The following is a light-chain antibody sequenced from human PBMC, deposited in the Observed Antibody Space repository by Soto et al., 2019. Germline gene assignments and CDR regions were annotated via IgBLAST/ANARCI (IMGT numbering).Light chain of an antibody. CDR2: EVS. J-gene: IGLJ1*01. Sequence: QSVLTQPASVSGSPGQSITISCSGTSSDVGAYTSVSWYQQHPGKAPKLMIYEVSNRPSGVSNRFSGSKSANTASLTISGLHADDEAHYYCTSYTSDNRSYVFGTGTKVTVL. CDR1: SSDVGAYTS. CDR3: TSYTSDNRSYV. V-gene: IGLV2-14*01.